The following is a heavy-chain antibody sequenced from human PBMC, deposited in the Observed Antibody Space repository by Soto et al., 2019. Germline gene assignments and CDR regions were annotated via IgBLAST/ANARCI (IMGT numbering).Heavy chain of an antibody. J-gene: IGHJ3*02. Sequence: GGSLRLSCAASEITFNTFEMNWVRQAPGKGLEWVSTILVGGSTHYEDSVKGRFTISRDTSKNTVYLQMNSLTAGDTAFYYCAKATATSGGAFEIYGQGTMVTVSS. CDR1: EITFNTFE. CDR3: AKATATSGGAFEI. V-gene: IGHV3-23*01. D-gene: IGHD1-1*01. CDR2: ILVGGST.